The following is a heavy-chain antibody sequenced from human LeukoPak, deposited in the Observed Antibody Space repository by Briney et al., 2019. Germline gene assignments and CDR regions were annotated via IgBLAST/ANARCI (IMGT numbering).Heavy chain of an antibody. CDR3: AGGSYYGSGSYYVLSDF. CDR2: INSDESST. D-gene: IGHD3-10*01. J-gene: IGHJ4*02. Sequence: RGGSLRLSCAASGFTLSSYWMHWVRQAPGKGLVWVSRINSDESSTSYADSVKGRFTISRDNAKNTLYLQMNSLRAEDTAVYFCAGGSYYGSGSYYVLSDFWGQGTLVTVSS. CDR1: GFTLSSYW. V-gene: IGHV3-74*01.